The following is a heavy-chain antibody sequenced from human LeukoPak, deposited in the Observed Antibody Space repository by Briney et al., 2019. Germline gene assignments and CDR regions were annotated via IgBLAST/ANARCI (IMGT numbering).Heavy chain of an antibody. Sequence: ASVKVSCKASVYTFTGYYMHWVRQAPGQGLEWMGWINPNSGGTNYAQKFQGRVTMTRDTSISTAYMELSRLRSDDTAVYYCARDAPGTVTTLLHWFDPWGQGTLVTVSS. CDR3: ARDAPGTVTTLLHWFDP. D-gene: IGHD4-17*01. CDR2: INPNSGGT. J-gene: IGHJ5*02. V-gene: IGHV1-2*02. CDR1: VYTFTGYY.